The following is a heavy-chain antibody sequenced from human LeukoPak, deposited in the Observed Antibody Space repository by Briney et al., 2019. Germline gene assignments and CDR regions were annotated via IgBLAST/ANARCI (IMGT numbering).Heavy chain of an antibody. CDR1: GFTVSSNY. CDR3: ARRGHGYGSPFDY. Sequence: GGSLRLSCAASGFTVSSNYMNWVRQAPGKGLEWVSMIYPNGNTFYTDSVKGRFTISRDNSKNTLDLQMNSLRAEDTAVYYCARRGHGYGSPFDYWGQGTLVTVSS. V-gene: IGHV3-66*04. CDR2: IYPNGNT. J-gene: IGHJ4*02. D-gene: IGHD5-18*01.